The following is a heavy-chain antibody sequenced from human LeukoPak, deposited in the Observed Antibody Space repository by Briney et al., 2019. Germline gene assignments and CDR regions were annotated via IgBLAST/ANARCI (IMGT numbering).Heavy chain of an antibody. J-gene: IGHJ4*02. Sequence: DSVKVSCKASGYSFTAFYIHWVRQAPGQGLEWMGWIHPRRGDTQYAQKFQGRVTMTRDTSTRTAYMDLSSLGSDDTAVYYCARDGDYGTGSYYRGCYDFWGQGILVPVSS. CDR3: ARDGDYGTGSYYRGCYDF. CDR1: GYSFTAFY. CDR2: IHPRRGDT. V-gene: IGHV1-2*02. D-gene: IGHD3-10*01.